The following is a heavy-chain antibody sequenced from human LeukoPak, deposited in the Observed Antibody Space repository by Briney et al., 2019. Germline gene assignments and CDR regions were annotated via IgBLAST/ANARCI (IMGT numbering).Heavy chain of an antibody. CDR3: ARHGTLGSTTYPLDY. CDR1: GGSISSYY. CDR2: IYYSGST. D-gene: IGHD1-26*01. V-gene: IGHV4-59*08. Sequence: SETLSLTCTVSGGSISSYYWSWIRQAPGKGLEWIGNIYYSGSTNYNPSLKSRVTVSVDASKNQFSLKLSSVTAADTAVYYCARHGTLGSTTYPLDYWGQGTLVTVSS. J-gene: IGHJ4*02.